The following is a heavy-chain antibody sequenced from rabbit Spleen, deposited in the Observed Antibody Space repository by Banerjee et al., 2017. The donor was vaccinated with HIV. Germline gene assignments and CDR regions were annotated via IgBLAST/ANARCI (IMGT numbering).Heavy chain of an antibody. CDR1: GVSFSFNNY. J-gene: IGHJ4*01. D-gene: IGHD8-1*01. CDR3: ARDGAGGSYFAL. CDR2: IDPVFGIT. Sequence: VESGGDLVKPGASLTLTCTASGVSFSFNNYMCWVRQAPGKGLEWIGYIDPVFGITYYANWVNGRFSISRENAQNTVFLQMTSLTAADTATYFCARDGAGGSYFALWGQGTLVTVS. V-gene: IGHV1S40*01.